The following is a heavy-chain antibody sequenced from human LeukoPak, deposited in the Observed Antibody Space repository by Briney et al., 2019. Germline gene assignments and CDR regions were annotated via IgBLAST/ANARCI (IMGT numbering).Heavy chain of an antibody. V-gene: IGHV4-4*02. CDR3: AREGDTAMLL. D-gene: IGHD5-18*01. CDR2: IYHSGST. CDR1: GFTFRNNA. Sequence: GSLRLSCTASGFTFRNNAMSWVRQAPGKGLEWIGEIYHSGSTNYNPSLKSRVTISVDKSKNQFSLKLSSVTAADTAVYYCAREGDTAMLLWGQGTLVTVSS. J-gene: IGHJ4*02.